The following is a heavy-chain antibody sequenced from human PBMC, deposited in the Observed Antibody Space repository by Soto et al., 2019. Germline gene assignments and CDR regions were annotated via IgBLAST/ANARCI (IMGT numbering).Heavy chain of an antibody. V-gene: IGHV1-18*01. CDR1: GYTFTSYG. D-gene: IGHD3-9*01. CDR3: ARGTSDYDILTGYYHNWFDP. Sequence: ASVKVSCKASGYTFTSYGISWVRQAPGQGLEWMGWISAYNGNTNYAQKLQGRVTMTTDTSTSTAYMELRSLRYDDTAVYYCARGTSDYDILTGYYHNWFDPWGQGTLVTVSS. CDR2: ISAYNGNT. J-gene: IGHJ5*02.